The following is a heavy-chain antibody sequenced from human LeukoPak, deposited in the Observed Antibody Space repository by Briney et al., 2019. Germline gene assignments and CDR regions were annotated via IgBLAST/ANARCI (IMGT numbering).Heavy chain of an antibody. CDR1: GYTFTSYA. Sequence: GASVKVSCKASGYTFTSYAMHWVRQAPGQRLEWMGWISAGNGNTKYSQKFQGRVTITRDTSASTAYMELSSLRSEDTAVYYCARSDIVVVPAATPDNWFDPWGQGTLVTVSS. CDR2: ISAGNGNT. J-gene: IGHJ5*02. CDR3: ARSDIVVVPAATPDNWFDP. V-gene: IGHV1-3*01. D-gene: IGHD2-2*01.